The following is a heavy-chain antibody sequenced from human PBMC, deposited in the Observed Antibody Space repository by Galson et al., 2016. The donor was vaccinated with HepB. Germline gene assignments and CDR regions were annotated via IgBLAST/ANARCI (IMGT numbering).Heavy chain of an antibody. CDR1: GFTFSSYG. CDR2: IWYDGSNK. Sequence: SLRLSCAASGFTFSSYGMHWVRQAPGKGLEWVAVIWYDGSNKYYGDSVKGRFTIPRDNSKNTLYLQMNSLRAEDTAVYYCARESKIAAPGVLDYWGQGTLVTVSS. V-gene: IGHV3-33*01. J-gene: IGHJ4*02. D-gene: IGHD6-13*01. CDR3: ARESKIAAPGVLDY.